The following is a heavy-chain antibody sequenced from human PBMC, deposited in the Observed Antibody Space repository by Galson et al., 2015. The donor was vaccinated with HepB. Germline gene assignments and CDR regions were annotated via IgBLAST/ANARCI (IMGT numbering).Heavy chain of an antibody. D-gene: IGHD2-2*01. Sequence: SLRLSCAASGFAFSSYSMHWVRQAPGKGLEWVSTINGNGVYTYYADSVKGRFTISRDNSKNTLYLQMNSLRAEDTAVYYCAKLPPAVVSFRAFDCWGQGTLVTVSS. CDR1: GFAFSSYS. CDR3: AKLPPAVVSFRAFDC. V-gene: IGHV3-23*01. J-gene: IGHJ4*02. CDR2: INGNGVYT.